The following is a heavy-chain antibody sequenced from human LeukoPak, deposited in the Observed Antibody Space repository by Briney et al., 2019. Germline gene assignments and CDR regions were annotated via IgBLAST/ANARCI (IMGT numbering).Heavy chain of an antibody. J-gene: IGHJ3*02. Sequence: SETLSLTCTVSGGSISSYYWNWIRQPAGKGLEWIGRIYSDGSTNYNPSLKSRVTISVDTSKNQFSLKLSSVTAADTAVYYCARQNTIFGTFDIWGQGTMVTVSS. V-gene: IGHV4-4*07. CDR1: GGSISSYY. D-gene: IGHD3-3*01. CDR2: IYSDGST. CDR3: ARQNTIFGTFDI.